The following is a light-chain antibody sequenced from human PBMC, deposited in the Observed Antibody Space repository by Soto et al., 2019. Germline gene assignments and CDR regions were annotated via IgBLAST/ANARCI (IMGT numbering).Light chain of an antibody. J-gene: IGLJ3*02. Sequence: QAVVTQSSSASASLGSSVKLTCTLSSGHSSYIIAWHQQQPGKAPRYLMKLEGSGSYNKGSGVPDRFSGSSSGADRYLTISNLQSEDEADYYCETWDSNNWVFGGGTKLTVL. CDR3: ETWDSNNWV. CDR1: SGHSSYI. CDR2: LEGSGSY. V-gene: IGLV4-60*03.